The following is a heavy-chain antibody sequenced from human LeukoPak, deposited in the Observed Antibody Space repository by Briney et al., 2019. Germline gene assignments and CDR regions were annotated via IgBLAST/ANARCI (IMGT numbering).Heavy chain of an antibody. CDR3: ARLAAAGTSKAAFDI. D-gene: IGHD6-13*01. Sequence: SETLSLTCTVSGGSISSYYWSWIRQPAGKGLEWIGRIYTSGSTNYNPSLKSRVTMSVDTSKNQFSLKLSSVTAADTAVYYCARLAAAGTSKAAFDIWGQGTMVTVSS. CDR1: GGSISSYY. V-gene: IGHV4-4*07. CDR2: IYTSGST. J-gene: IGHJ3*02.